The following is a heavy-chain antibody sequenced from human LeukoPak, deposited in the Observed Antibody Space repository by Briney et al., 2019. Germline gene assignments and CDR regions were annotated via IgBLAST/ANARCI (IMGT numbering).Heavy chain of an antibody. Sequence: SETLSLTCTVSGGSISSYYWSWIRQPAGKGLEWIGRIYTSGSTNYNPSLKSRVTMSVDTSENQFSLMLSSVTAADTAVYYCARDLSPYYDFWSGYSNWFDPWGQGTLVTVSS. D-gene: IGHD3-3*01. CDR1: GGSISSYY. CDR2: IYTSGST. V-gene: IGHV4-4*07. J-gene: IGHJ5*02. CDR3: ARDLSPYYDFWSGYSNWFDP.